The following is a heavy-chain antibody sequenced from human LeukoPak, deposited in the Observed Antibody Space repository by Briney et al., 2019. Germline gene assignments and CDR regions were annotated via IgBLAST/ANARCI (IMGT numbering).Heavy chain of an antibody. V-gene: IGHV4-61*01. CDR3: ARATHDHYDSSGYYHY. CDR1: GGSVSSGSYY. D-gene: IGHD3-22*01. J-gene: IGHJ4*02. Sequence: SETLSLTCTVSGGSVSSGSYYWSWIRQPPGKGLEWIGYIYYSGSTNYNPSLKSRVTISVDTSKNQFSLKLTSVTAADTAVYYCARATHDHYDSSGYYHYWGQGTLVTVSS. CDR2: IYYSGST.